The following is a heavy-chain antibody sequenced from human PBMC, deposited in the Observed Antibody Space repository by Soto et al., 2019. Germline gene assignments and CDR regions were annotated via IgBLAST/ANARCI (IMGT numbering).Heavy chain of an antibody. Sequence: AAVKVSFKASGCTFSSYAIIWVRQAPGQGLEWMGGIIPIFGTANYAQKFQGRVTITADESTSTAYMELSSLRSEDTAVYYCARGSWYGDVWGQGTTVTVSS. J-gene: IGHJ6*02. CDR1: GCTFSSYA. CDR3: ARGSWYGDV. D-gene: IGHD6-13*01. V-gene: IGHV1-69*13. CDR2: IIPIFGTA.